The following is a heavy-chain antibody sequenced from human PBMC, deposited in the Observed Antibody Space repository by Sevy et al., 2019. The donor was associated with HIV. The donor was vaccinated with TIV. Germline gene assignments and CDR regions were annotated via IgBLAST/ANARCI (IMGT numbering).Heavy chain of an antibody. V-gene: IGHV6-1*01. CDR3: ARAIATAAVHNWFDP. Sequence: KQSQTLSLTCAISGDSVSSNSAAWNWIRQSPSRGLEWLGRTYYRSKWYTDYAVSVKRRITINPDTSKNQFSLQLNSVTPEDTAVYYCARAIATAAVHNWFDPWGQGTLVTVSS. D-gene: IGHD6-13*01. CDR1: GDSVSSNSAA. J-gene: IGHJ5*02. CDR2: TYYRSKWYT.